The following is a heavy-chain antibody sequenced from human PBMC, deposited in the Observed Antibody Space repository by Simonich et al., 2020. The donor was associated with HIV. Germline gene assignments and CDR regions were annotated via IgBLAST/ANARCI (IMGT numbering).Heavy chain of an antibody. D-gene: IGHD1-1*01. CDR1: GGSFSGYY. J-gene: IGHJ6*03. V-gene: IGHV4-34*01. Sequence: QVQLQQWGAGLLKPSETLSLTCAVYGGSFSGYYWSWIRQPPGKGLEWIGEINNSGRTNYNPSLKSRVTISVDTSKNQFSLKLSSVTAADTAVYSCARGIPRNYYYFYYMDVWGKGTTVIVSS. CDR2: INNSGRT. CDR3: ARGIPRNYYYFYYMDV.